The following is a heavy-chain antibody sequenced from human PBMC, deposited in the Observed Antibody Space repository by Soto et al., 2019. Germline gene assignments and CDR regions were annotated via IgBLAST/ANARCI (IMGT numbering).Heavy chain of an antibody. CDR3: ARPGGFHCSGGSCYSIPDAFDI. CDR2: TYPGDCDT. Sequence: LGESLKISCKGSGYSFTSYWIGWVRQMPGKGLEWMGITYPGDCDTRYSPSFQGQVTSSADKSISTAYLQWSSLKASDTAMYYCARPGGFHCSGGSCYSIPDAFDIWGQGTMVTVSS. J-gene: IGHJ3*02. CDR1: GYSFTSYW. D-gene: IGHD2-15*01. V-gene: IGHV5-51*01.